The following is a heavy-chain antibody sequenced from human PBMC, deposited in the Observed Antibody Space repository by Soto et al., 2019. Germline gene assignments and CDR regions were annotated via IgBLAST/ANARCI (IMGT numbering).Heavy chain of an antibody. J-gene: IGHJ5*02. V-gene: IGHV4-39*07. CDR1: GGSISISSYY. CDR2: IYYSGST. D-gene: IGHD2-15*01. Sequence: ETPSFTCTVSGGSISISSYYWGWIRQPPGKGLEWIGSIYYSGSTYYNPSLKSRVTMSVDTSKNQFSLTLSSVTAADTAVYYCARVGCKNGACYSGFVPWGRGALVTVSS. CDR3: ARVGCKNGACYSGFVP.